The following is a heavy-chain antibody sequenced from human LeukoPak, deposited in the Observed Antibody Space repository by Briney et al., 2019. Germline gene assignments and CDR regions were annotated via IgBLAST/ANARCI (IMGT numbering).Heavy chain of an antibody. J-gene: IGHJ6*03. Sequence: SETLSLTCTVPGGSISSYYWSWIRQPPGKGLKWIGNIYYSGYTTYSPSLRSRLSISLSTYNNHSSFQQIYVTTADEAAYYCGRETTQKGAHYMDVWGKGTTITISS. CDR3: GRETTQKGAHYMDV. CDR2: IYYSGYT. V-gene: IGHV4-59*01. D-gene: IGHD1-14*01. CDR1: GGSISSYY.